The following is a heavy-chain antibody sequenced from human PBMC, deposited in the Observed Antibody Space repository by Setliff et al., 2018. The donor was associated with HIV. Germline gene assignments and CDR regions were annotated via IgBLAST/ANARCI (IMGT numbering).Heavy chain of an antibody. Sequence: SETLSLTCTSSGDSITSSYWSWIRQPAGKGLEWIGRIYTSGSTNYNPSLKSRVTISIDTSKSQISLKLTSVTAADTAVYYCAREAVDDYARYFDYWGQGSLVTVSS. CDR2: IYTSGST. V-gene: IGHV4-4*07. D-gene: IGHD4-17*01. J-gene: IGHJ4*02. CDR1: GDSITSSY. CDR3: AREAVDDYARYFDY.